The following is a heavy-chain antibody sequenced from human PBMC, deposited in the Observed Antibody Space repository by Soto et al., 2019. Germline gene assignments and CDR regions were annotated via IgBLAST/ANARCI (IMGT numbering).Heavy chain of an antibody. V-gene: IGHV3-23*01. CDR3: AKGGGSKDYYDTSGYYLYYYYAMDV. D-gene: IGHD3-22*01. Sequence: EVQLLESGGGLVQPGGSLRLSCAASGFTFSSYAMTWVRQAPGKGLEWVSALSGSGVSTYYADSVKGRFTISRDNSKNTLYLRMNSLRAEDTAVYYCAKGGGSKDYYDTSGYYLYYYYAMDVWGQGTTVTGSS. J-gene: IGHJ6*02. CDR2: LSGSGVST. CDR1: GFTFSSYA.